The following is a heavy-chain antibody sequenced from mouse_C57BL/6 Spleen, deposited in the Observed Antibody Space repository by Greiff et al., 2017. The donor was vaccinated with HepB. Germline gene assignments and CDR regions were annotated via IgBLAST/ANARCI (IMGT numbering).Heavy chain of an antibody. V-gene: IGHV1-53*01. CDR2: FNPSNGGT. CDR3: ARVFYYDYPFDY. J-gene: IGHJ2*01. CDR1: GYTFTSYW. Sequence: VQLQQPGAELVKPGASVKMSCKASGYTFTSYWITWVKQRPGQGLEWIGNFNPSNGGTNYNEKFKSKATLTVDKSSITAYMQLSSLTSEDYAVYYCARVFYYDYPFDYWGQGTTLTVSS. D-gene: IGHD2-4*01.